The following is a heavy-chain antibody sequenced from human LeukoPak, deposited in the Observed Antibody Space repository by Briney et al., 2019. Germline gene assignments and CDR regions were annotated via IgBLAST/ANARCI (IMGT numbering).Heavy chain of an antibody. D-gene: IGHD6-19*01. CDR1: GFTFSTYA. CDR2: INSDGSST. Sequence: GGSLRLSCAASGFTFSTYAMGWVRQAPGKGLEWVSRINSDGSSTSYADSVKGRFTISRDNAKNTLYLQINSLRAEDTAVYYCARAIAVAGTLDWYFDLWGRGTLVTVSS. CDR3: ARAIAVAGTLDWYFDL. V-gene: IGHV3-74*01. J-gene: IGHJ2*01.